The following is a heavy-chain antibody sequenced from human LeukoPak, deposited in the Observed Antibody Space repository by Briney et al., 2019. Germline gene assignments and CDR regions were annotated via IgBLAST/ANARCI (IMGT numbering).Heavy chain of an antibody. D-gene: IGHD3-22*01. CDR3: ARSSGYYPENDY. V-gene: IGHV1-2*02. CDR2: INPNSGGT. CDR1: GYTFTGYY. Sequence: ASVKVSCKASGYTFTGYYMHWVRQAPGQGLEWMGWINPNSGGTNYAQKFQGRVTMTRDTSISTAYMELSRLRSDDTAVHYCARSSGYYPENDYWGQGTLVTVSS. J-gene: IGHJ4*02.